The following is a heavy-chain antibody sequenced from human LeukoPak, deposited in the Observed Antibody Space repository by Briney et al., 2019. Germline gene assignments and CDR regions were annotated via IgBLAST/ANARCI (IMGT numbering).Heavy chain of an antibody. CDR1: GFPFSDYV. J-gene: IGHJ4*02. V-gene: IGHV3-30*02. CDR3: AKDPGTTTRFDY. D-gene: IGHD1-1*01. Sequence: GRSLRLSCAASGFPFSDYVMHWVRQAPGKGLEWVAFIRYDGSNKYYADSVKGRFTISRDNSKNTLYLQMNSLRAEDTAVYYCAKDPGTTTRFDYWGQGTLVTVSS. CDR2: IRYDGSNK.